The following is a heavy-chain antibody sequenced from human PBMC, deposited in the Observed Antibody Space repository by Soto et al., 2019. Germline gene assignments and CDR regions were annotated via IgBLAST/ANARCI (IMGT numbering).Heavy chain of an antibody. V-gene: IGHV3-23*01. CDR1: GFSFNSYA. J-gene: IGHJ6*02. CDR3: VKQLGSAKTYYYKMDA. Sequence: EVQLLESGGGLVQTGGSLRLSCETSGFSFNSYAMTWVRQAPGIGLEWVAVINYNSRATFHAQSVKGRFTITRDNSSNTLFLQTDILRSEDTAVYYCVKQLGSAKTYYYKMDAWGLGTTVIVSS. D-gene: IGHD3-10*02. CDR2: INYNSRAT.